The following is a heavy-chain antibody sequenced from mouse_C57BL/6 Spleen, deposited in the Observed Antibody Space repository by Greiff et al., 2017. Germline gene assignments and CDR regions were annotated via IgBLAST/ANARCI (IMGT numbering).Heavy chain of an antibody. V-gene: IGHV5-17*01. CDR3: ARDYYDYDEDYYAMDY. Sequence: EVKLQESGGGLVKPGGSLKLSCAASGFTFSDYGMHWVRQAPEKGLEWVAYISSGSSTIYYADTVKGRFTISRDNAKNTLFLQMTSLRSEDTAMYYCARDYYDYDEDYYAMDYWGQGTSVTVSS. CDR2: ISSGSSTI. J-gene: IGHJ4*01. CDR1: GFTFSDYG. D-gene: IGHD2-4*01.